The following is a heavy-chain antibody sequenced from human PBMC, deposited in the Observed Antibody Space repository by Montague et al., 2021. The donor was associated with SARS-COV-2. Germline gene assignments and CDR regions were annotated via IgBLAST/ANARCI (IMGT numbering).Heavy chain of an antibody. Sequence: SETLSLTCTVSGDSISYFYWSWIRQPAGQGMERIGRVSASGSTNYNPSPNSRVTMSVDTSKKQFSLRLSPVTAADTAVYYCARDVVAAPGTFDYWGQGTLVTVSS. CDR2: VSASGST. V-gene: IGHV4-4*07. D-gene: IGHD6-13*01. CDR1: GDSISYFY. J-gene: IGHJ4*02. CDR3: ARDVVAAPGTFDY.